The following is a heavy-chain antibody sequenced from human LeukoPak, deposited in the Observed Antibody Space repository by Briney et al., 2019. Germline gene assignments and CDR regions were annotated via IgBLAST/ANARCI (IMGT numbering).Heavy chain of an antibody. CDR3: AREAYSSDWYGPDY. CDR1: GFTFSSYG. Sequence: PGGSLRLSCAASGFTFSSYGMHWVRQAPGKGLEWVAVIWYDGSNKYYADSVKGRFTISRDNSKNTLYLQMNSLRAEDTAVYYCAREAYSSDWYGPDYWGQGTLVTVSA. CDR2: IWYDGSNK. J-gene: IGHJ4*02. D-gene: IGHD6-13*01. V-gene: IGHV3-33*01.